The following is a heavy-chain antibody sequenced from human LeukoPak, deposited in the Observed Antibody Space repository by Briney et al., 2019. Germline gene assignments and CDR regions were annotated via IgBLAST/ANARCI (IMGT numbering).Heavy chain of an antibody. CDR3: ARALIAARTSYFDY. D-gene: IGHD6-6*01. J-gene: IGHJ4*02. CDR2: INSDGSST. V-gene: IGHV3-74*01. Sequence: GGSLRLSCAASGFTFSSYWMHWVRQAPGKGLVWVSRINSDGSSTNYADSVKGRFTISRDNAKNTLYLQMNSLRAEDAAVYYCARALIAARTSYFDYWGQGTLVTVSS. CDR1: GFTFSSYW.